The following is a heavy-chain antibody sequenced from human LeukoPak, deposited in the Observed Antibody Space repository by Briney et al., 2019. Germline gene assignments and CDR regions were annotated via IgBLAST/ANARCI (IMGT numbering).Heavy chain of an antibody. V-gene: IGHV1-2*02. Sequence: GASVKVSCTASGYTFTSDYMHWVREAHGQGLEWMGWISPNSGGANFAQKFQDRVTMTRDTSISTAYMELRRLRSDDTAVYYCARDFQSGATAFFYVMDVWAEKTTVIVSS. CDR3: ARDFQSGATAFFYVMDV. CDR1: GYTFTSDY. D-gene: IGHD1-26*01. J-gene: IGHJ6*01. CDR2: ISPNSGGA.